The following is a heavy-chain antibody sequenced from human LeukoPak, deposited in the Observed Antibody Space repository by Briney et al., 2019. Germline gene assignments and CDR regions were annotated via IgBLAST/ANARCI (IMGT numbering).Heavy chain of an antibody. Sequence: GGSLRLSCAASGFTFSNYWMIWVRQAPGKGLEWVGNIKQDGSEKRYADSVRGRFSISRDNAQTSLYLQMNSLRAEDTAVYYCARASNPWLQLTWGQGTLVTVSS. J-gene: IGHJ5*02. CDR2: IKQDGSEK. V-gene: IGHV3-7*05. CDR3: ARASNPWLQLT. D-gene: IGHD5-24*01. CDR1: GFTFSNYW.